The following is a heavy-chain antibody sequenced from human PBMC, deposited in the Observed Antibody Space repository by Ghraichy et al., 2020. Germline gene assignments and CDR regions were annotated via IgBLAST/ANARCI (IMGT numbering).Heavy chain of an antibody. D-gene: IGHD2-2*02. V-gene: IGHV4-59*01. J-gene: IGHJ4*02. Sequence: SETLSLTCTVSGGSISNYYWTWIRQPPGKGLEWIGYFSSSGTTNYNPSLQSRLTISVDTSQNQVSLELSSVTAADTAVYFCARGHTFSPRSPDYWGQGTLVTVSS. CDR3: ARGHTFSPRSPDY. CDR2: FSSSGTT. CDR1: GGSISNYY.